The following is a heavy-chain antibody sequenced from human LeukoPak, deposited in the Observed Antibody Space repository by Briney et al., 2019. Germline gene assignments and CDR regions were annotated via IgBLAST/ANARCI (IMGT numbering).Heavy chain of an antibody. J-gene: IGHJ4*02. CDR1: GYTFTSYY. Sequence: ASVKVSCKASGYTFTSYYMHWVRQAPGQGLEWMGIINPSGGSTSYAQKFQGRVTMTRDTSTSTVYMELSSLRSEDTAVYYCARGGYLDSGSYLPFDYWGQGTLVTVSS. CDR3: ARGGYLDSGSYLPFDY. D-gene: IGHD1-26*01. CDR2: INPSGGST. V-gene: IGHV1-46*01.